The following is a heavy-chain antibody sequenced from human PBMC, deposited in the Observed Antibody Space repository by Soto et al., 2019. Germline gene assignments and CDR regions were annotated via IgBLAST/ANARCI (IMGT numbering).Heavy chain of an antibody. Sequence: SVKVSCKASGYTFTSYGISWVRQAPGQGLEWMGRIIPILGIANYAQKFQGRVTITADKSTSTAYMELSSLRSEDTAVYYCARAGERGYSSSWSPLVIWGQGTMVTVSS. V-gene: IGHV1-69*04. CDR2: IIPILGIA. CDR1: GYTFTSYG. D-gene: IGHD6-13*01. J-gene: IGHJ3*02. CDR3: ARAGERGYSSSWSPLVI.